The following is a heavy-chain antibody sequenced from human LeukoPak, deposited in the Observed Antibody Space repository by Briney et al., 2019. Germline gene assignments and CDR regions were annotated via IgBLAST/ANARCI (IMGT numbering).Heavy chain of an antibody. J-gene: IGHJ3*02. CDR2: ISAYNGNT. CDR1: GYTFTSYG. CDR3: ARGYGGNSVPPNDAFDI. V-gene: IGHV1-18*01. D-gene: IGHD4-23*01. Sequence: ASVKVSCKASGYTFTSYGISWVRQAPGQGLEWMGWISAYNGNTNYAQKLQGRVTMTTDTSTSTAYMELSSLRSEDTAVYYCARGYGGNSVPPNDAFDIWGQGTMVTVSS.